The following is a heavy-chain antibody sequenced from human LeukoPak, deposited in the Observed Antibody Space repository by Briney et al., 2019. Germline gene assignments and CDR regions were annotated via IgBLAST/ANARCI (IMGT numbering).Heavy chain of an antibody. Sequence: ASVKVSCKASGYTFTGYYMHWVRQAPGQGLEWMGWINPNNGGTNYAQKFQGRVTMTRDTSISTAYMELSRLRSDDTAVYYCASDTVTYYYYGMDVWGQGTTVTVSS. D-gene: IGHD4-17*01. CDR2: INPNNGGT. CDR1: GYTFTGYY. CDR3: ASDTVTYYYYGMDV. V-gene: IGHV1-2*02. J-gene: IGHJ6*02.